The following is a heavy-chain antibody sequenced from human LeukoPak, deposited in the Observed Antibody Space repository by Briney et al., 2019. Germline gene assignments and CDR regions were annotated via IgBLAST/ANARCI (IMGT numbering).Heavy chain of an antibody. V-gene: IGHV4-30-4*01. CDR3: ARADYGDYAVPAHIDY. J-gene: IGHJ4*02. Sequence: SGTLSLTCAVYGGSFSGYYWSWIRQPPGKGLEWIGYIYYSGSTYYNPSLKSRVTISVDTSKNQFSLKLSSVTAADTAVYYCARADYGDYAVPAHIDYWGQGTLVTVSS. D-gene: IGHD4-17*01. CDR1: GGSFSGYY. CDR2: IYYSGST.